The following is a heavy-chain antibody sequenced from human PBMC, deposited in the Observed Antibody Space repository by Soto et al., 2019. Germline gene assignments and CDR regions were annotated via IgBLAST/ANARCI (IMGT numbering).Heavy chain of an antibody. J-gene: IGHJ4*02. CDR1: GYRFIDYW. CDR3: VIRYYDTSGHTVNY. CDR2: IYPGDSDT. D-gene: IGHD3-22*01. Sequence: GESLKISCKGSGYRFIDYWIGWVRPMPGKGLEWMGIIYPGDSDTKYTPSFQGQVTISADKSVSTAYLQWSSLRASDTAMYYWVIRYYDTSGHTVNYWGEGTLVTFSS. V-gene: IGHV5-51*01.